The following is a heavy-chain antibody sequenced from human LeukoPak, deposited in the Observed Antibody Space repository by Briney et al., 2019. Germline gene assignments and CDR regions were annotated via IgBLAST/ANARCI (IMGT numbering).Heavy chain of an antibody. CDR3: ARGLGSGYNLYYYYYYMDV. CDR1: GGSIITNDYW. D-gene: IGHD3-22*01. J-gene: IGHJ6*03. CDR2: IDHAGTT. Sequence: SETLSLTCVVSGGSIITNDYWWGWIRQPSGKGLEWIGTIDHAGTTFYNVSLKSRVTISVDTPNNQFSLRLNSVGAADTAVYYCARGLGSGYNLYYYYYYMDVWGKGTTVTVSS. V-gene: IGHV4-39*01.